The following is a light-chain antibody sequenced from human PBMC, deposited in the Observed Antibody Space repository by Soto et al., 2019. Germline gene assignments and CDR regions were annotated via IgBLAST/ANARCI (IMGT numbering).Light chain of an antibody. CDR3: QQYGSPGT. CDR1: QSVSNNY. Sequence: ENVLTQSPGTLSLSPGERATLSCRASQSVSNNYLAWYQQKPGQAPRLLIYGASNGATGIPDRFSGSGSGTDSTLTISRLEPEDFALYYCQQYGSPGTFGQGTKVDIK. J-gene: IGKJ1*01. CDR2: GAS. V-gene: IGKV3-20*01.